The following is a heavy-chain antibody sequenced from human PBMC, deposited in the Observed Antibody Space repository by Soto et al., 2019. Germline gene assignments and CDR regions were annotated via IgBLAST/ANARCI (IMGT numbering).Heavy chain of an antibody. CDR3: ARDENCSSTSCYDYYYYGMDV. CDR2: ISAYNGNT. J-gene: IGHJ6*02. V-gene: IGHV1-18*01. CDR1: GYTFTSYG. Sequence: ASVKVSCKASGYTFTSYGISWVRQAPGQGLEWMGWISAYNGNTNYAQKIQGRVTMTTDTSTSTAYMELRSLRSDDTAVYYCARDENCSSTSCYDYYYYGMDVWGQGTTVTVSS. D-gene: IGHD2-2*01.